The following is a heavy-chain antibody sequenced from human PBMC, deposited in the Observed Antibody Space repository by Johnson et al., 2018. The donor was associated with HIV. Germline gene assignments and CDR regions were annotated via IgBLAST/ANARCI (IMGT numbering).Heavy chain of an antibody. Sequence: EVQLVESGGGLVKPGGSLRVSCAASGFTFNRAWMSWVRQAPGKGLAWIGRIQSKTAGGTTDYAASVKGRFTISRDDSTNTLYLQMNSLKTEDTAVYYCTTCSRSGAFDIWGQGTMVTVSS. V-gene: IGHV3-15*01. CDR3: TTCSRSGAFDI. CDR2: IQSKTAGGTT. D-gene: IGHD6-13*01. CDR1: GFTFNRAW. J-gene: IGHJ3*02.